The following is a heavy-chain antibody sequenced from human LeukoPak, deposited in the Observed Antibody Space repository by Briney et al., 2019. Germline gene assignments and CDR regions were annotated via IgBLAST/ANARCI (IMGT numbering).Heavy chain of an antibody. J-gene: IGHJ6*03. CDR3: ARQHDSYYYYYVDL. V-gene: IGHV4-38-2*01. CDR2: LYHPDTT. Sequence: SETLSLTCAVSGYPISNAYYRVWIRQPPGKGLEWIGSLYHPDTTYYNPSLKSRVTMSADTSRNQFSLKLSFVTAADTAVYYCARQHDSYYYYYVDLWGTGTTVTVSS. CDR1: GYPISNAYY. D-gene: IGHD6-13*01.